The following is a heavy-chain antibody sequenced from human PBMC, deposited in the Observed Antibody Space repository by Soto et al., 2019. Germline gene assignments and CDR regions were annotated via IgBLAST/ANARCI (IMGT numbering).Heavy chain of an antibody. Sequence: VGSLRISWAASGFTFSSYAMSWVRQAPGKGLEWVSAISGSGGSTYYADSVKGRFTISRDNSKNTLYLQMNSLRAEDTAVYYCAKSSAYSSGWYAPDNFDYWGQGTLVTVSS. V-gene: IGHV3-23*01. CDR1: GFTFSSYA. D-gene: IGHD6-19*01. CDR2: ISGSGGST. CDR3: AKSSAYSSGWYAPDNFDY. J-gene: IGHJ4*02.